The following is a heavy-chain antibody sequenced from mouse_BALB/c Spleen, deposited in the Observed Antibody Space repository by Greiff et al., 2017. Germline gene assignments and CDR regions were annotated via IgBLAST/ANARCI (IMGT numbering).Heavy chain of an antibody. CDR2: ISYSGST. V-gene: IGHV3-8*02. CDR1: GDSITSGY. Sequence: EVHLVESGPSLVKPSQTLSLTCSVTGDSITSGYWNWIRKFPGNKLEYMGYISYSGSTYYNPSLKSRISITRDTSKNQYYLQLNSVTTEDTATYYCARGGGYLAWFAYWGQGTLVTVSA. CDR3: ARGGGYLAWFAY. D-gene: IGHD2-2*01. J-gene: IGHJ3*01.